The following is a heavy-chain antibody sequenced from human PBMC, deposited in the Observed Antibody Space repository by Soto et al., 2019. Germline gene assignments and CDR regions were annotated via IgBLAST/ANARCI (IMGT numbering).Heavy chain of an antibody. CDR3: ARESIRLSDGYNLY. Sequence: QVQLQESGPGLVKPSETLSLTCTVSGGSVSSGSYYWSWIRQPPGKGLEWIGYIYYSGSTNYNPSLKSRVTISVDTSKNQFSLKLSSVTAADTAVYYCARESIRLSDGYNLYWGQGILVTVSS. CDR1: GGSVSSGSYY. CDR2: IYYSGST. V-gene: IGHV4-61*01. J-gene: IGHJ4*02. D-gene: IGHD2-21*01.